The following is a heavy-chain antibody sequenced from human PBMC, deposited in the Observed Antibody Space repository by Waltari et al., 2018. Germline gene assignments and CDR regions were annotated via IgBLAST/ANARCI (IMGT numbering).Heavy chain of an antibody. D-gene: IGHD2-15*01. CDR2: VNTEDGET. J-gene: IGHJ4*02. CDR1: GYTFTDFY. V-gene: IGHV1-69-2*01. Sequence: EVQVVQSGAEVKKPGATVKISCKASGYTFTDFYIHWLQLAPGKGLEWMGLVNTEDGETMYGMNFRDRITMTADTSTNTAYMELSSLRSADTAVYYCVVGGYCSPSICPWDYWGQGTLVTVSS. CDR3: VVGGYCSPSICPWDY.